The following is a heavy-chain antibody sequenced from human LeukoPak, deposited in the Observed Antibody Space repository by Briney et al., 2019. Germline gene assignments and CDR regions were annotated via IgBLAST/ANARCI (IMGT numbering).Heavy chain of an antibody. J-gene: IGHJ4*02. V-gene: IGHV1-18*01. Sequence: ASVKVSCKASGYTFTTYGISWVRQAPGQGLEWMGWISTYNGDTDYTQKLQGRVTMATETSTSTAYMELRSLRSDDTAVYYCARDPGQYYDILTGYYTPYYFDYWGQGTLVTVSS. D-gene: IGHD3-9*01. CDR1: GYTFTTYG. CDR3: ARDPGQYYDILTGYYTPYYFDY. CDR2: ISTYNGDT.